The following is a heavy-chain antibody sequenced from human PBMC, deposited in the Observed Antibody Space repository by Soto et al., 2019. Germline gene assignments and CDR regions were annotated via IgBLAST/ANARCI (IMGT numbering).Heavy chain of an antibody. Sequence: QVQLQESGPGLVKPSETLSLTCTVSGGTISRYYWSWIRQPPGKGLEWIGYMYNTGSTVYNPSFNSLVTISVDTSKNQFSLKLNSATAADTAVYYCARDLWGYCGTDCYPLDVWGQGTTVTVSS. CDR3: ARDLWGYCGTDCYPLDV. J-gene: IGHJ6*02. CDR1: GGTISRYY. D-gene: IGHD2-21*02. V-gene: IGHV4-59*01. CDR2: MYNTGST.